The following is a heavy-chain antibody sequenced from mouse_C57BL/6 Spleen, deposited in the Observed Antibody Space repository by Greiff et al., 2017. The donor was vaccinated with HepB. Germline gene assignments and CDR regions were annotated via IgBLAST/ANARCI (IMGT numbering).Heavy chain of an antibody. CDR1: GYTFTSYW. V-gene: IGHV1-53*01. Sequence: QVQLQQSGTELVKPGASVKLSCKASGYTFTSYWMHWVKQRPGQGLEWIGNINPSNGGTNYNEKFKSKATLTVDKSSSTAYMQLSSLTSEDSAVYYCAQWGVYYYGTGYFDVWGTGTTVTVSS. D-gene: IGHD1-1*01. CDR2: INPSNGGT. CDR3: AQWGVYYYGTGYFDV. J-gene: IGHJ1*03.